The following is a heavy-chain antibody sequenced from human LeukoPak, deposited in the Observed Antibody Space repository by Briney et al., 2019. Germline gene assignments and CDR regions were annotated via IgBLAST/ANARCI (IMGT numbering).Heavy chain of an antibody. CDR2: IIPIVGTA. Sequence: SVRVSCKASGGTFSSYAMSWVRQAPGQGLEWMGGIIPIVGTANYAQKFQGRVTITPDESTITAYLELSSLRSEDTAVYYCARDAYDSSRYYYPNWFDPCGQGTLVTVSS. D-gene: IGHD3-22*01. J-gene: IGHJ5*02. V-gene: IGHV1-69*13. CDR3: ARDAYDSSRYYYPNWFDP. CDR1: GGTFSSYA.